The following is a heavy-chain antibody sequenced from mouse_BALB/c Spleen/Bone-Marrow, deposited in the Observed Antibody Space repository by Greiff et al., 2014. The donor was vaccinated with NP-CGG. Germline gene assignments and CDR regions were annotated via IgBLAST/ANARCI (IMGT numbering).Heavy chain of an antibody. CDR2: ISSGGSYT. J-gene: IGHJ2*01. CDR3: ARSGVCGYYF. CDR1: GFTFGSYA. Sequence: EVQRVESGGGLVKPGGSLKLSCAASGFTFGSYAMSWVRQTPEKRLEWVATISSGGSYTYYPDSVKGRFTISRDNAKNTLYLQMSSLRSEDTAMYYCARSGVCGYYFGGQGTTLTVSS. D-gene: IGHD2-3*01. V-gene: IGHV5-9-3*01.